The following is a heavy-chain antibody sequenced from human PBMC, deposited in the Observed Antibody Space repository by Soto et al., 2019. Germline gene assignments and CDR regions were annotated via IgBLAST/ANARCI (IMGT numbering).Heavy chain of an antibody. J-gene: IGHJ6*02. CDR3: ARAFVDTAMVYYYYGMDV. V-gene: IGHV1-2*04. Sequence: ASVKVSCKASGYTFTGYYMHWVRQAPGQGLEWMGWINPNSGGTNYAQKFQGWVTMTRDTSISTAYMELSRLRSDDTAVYYCARAFVDTAMVYYYYGMDVWGQGTTVIVSS. CDR1: GYTFTGYY. CDR2: INPNSGGT. D-gene: IGHD5-18*01.